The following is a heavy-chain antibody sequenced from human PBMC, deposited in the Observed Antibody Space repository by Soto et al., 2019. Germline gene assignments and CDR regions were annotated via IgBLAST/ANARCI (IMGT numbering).Heavy chain of an antibody. D-gene: IGHD6-13*01. J-gene: IGHJ4*02. CDR3: AKDQVAAAGTFDY. Sequence: LRLSCAASGFTFSSYAMSWVRQAPGKGPEWVSAISGSGGSTYYADSVKGRFTISRDNSKNTLYLQMNSLRAEDTAVYYCAKDQVAAAGTFDYWGQGTLVTVSS. CDR1: GFTFSSYA. CDR2: ISGSGGST. V-gene: IGHV3-23*01.